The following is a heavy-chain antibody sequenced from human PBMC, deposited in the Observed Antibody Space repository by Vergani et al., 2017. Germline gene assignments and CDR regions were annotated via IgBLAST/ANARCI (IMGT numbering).Heavy chain of an antibody. D-gene: IGHD1-26*01. CDR1: GGTFSSYT. Sequence: QVQLVQSGAEVKKPGSSVKVSCKASGGTFSSYTISWVRQAPGQGLEWMGRIIPILGIANYAQKFQGRVTMTEDTSTDTAYMELSSLRSEDTAVYYCATDPGALIGFDYWGQGTLVTVSS. CDR3: ATDPGALIGFDY. CDR2: IIPILGIA. V-gene: IGHV1-69*08. J-gene: IGHJ4*02.